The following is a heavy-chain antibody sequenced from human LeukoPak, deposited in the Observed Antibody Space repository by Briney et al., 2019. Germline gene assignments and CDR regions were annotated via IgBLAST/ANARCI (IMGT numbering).Heavy chain of an antibody. CDR3: ARGYRGWGLPLDY. Sequence: SETLSLTCTVSGGSISSYYWSWIRQPPGKGLEWIGYIYYSGSTNYNPSLKSRVTISVDTSKNRFSLKLSSVTAADTAVYYCARGYRGWGLPLDYWGQGTLVTVSS. V-gene: IGHV4-59*01. CDR1: GGSISSYY. D-gene: IGHD3-16*01. CDR2: IYYSGST. J-gene: IGHJ4*02.